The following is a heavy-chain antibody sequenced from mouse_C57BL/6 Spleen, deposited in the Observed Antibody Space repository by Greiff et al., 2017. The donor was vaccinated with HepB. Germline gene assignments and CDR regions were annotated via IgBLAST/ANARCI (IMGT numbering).Heavy chain of an antibody. CDR2: IDPETGGT. CDR1: GYTFTDYE. V-gene: IGHV1-15*01. CDR3: TREGIYYGNYFDY. Sequence: VQLQQSGAELVRPGASVTLSCKASGYTFTDYEMHWVKQTPVHGLEWIGAIDPETGGTAYNQKFKGKAILTADKSSSTAYMELRSLTSEDSAVYYCTREGIYYGNYFDYWGQGTTLTVSS. J-gene: IGHJ2*01. D-gene: IGHD2-1*01.